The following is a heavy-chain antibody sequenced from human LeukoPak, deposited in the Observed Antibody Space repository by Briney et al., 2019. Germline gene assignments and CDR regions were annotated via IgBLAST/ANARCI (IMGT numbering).Heavy chain of an antibody. J-gene: IGHJ4*02. CDR2: IYTSGST. D-gene: IGHD6-19*01. Sequence: NPSETLSLTCTVSGGSISSYYWSWIRQPAGKGLEWIGRIYTSGSTNYNPSLKSRVTMSVDTSKNQFSLKLSSVTAADTAVYYCAREHSSGWQITYYFDYWGQGTLVTVSS. CDR1: GGSISSYY. CDR3: AREHSSGWQITYYFDY. V-gene: IGHV4-4*07.